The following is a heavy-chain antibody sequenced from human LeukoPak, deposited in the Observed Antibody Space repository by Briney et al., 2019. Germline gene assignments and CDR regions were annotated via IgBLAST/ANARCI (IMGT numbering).Heavy chain of an antibody. J-gene: IGHJ1*01. CDR2: FDPEDGET. CDR1: GYTLTELS. V-gene: IGHV1-24*01. D-gene: IGHD2-15*01. CDR3: ARDQSYCSGGSCYSLIYFQH. Sequence: ASVKVSCKISGYTLTELSMHWVRQAPGKGLEWMGGFDPEDGETIYAQKFQGRVTMTEDTSTDTAYMELSSLRSEDTAVYYCARDQSYCSGGSCYSLIYFQHWGQGTLVTVSS.